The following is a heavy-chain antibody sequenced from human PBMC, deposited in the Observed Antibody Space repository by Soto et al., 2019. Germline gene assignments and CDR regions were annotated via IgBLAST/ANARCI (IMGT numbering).Heavy chain of an antibody. V-gene: IGHV1-46*01. J-gene: IGHJ5*02. Sequence: ASVKVSFKARRETFTSYYINWLRQAPGQGLEWMGVINPHGGSTAYAQKFKGRVTLTRDTSASTVYMEVSSLTSEDTAMYYCARSSGGNFGIIIEGTNWFAPWGQGTLVTVSS. CDR1: RETFTSYY. CDR3: ARSSGGNFGIIIEGTNWFAP. CDR2: INPHGGST. D-gene: IGHD1-26*01.